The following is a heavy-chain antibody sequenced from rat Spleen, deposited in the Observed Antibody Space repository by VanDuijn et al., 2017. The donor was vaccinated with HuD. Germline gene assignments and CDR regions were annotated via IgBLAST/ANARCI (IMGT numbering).Heavy chain of an antibody. CDR2: INYDGNNT. CDR3: ARWTVYYFDY. Sequence: EVQLVESDGGLVQPGRSLKLSCAASGFTFSDYYMAWVRQAPAKGLEWVASINYDGNNTYYRDSVKGRFTISRDNANITLYLQRDSLRSEDTATYYCARWTVYYFDYWGQGVMVTVSS. V-gene: IGHV5-29*01. CDR1: GFTFSDYY. D-gene: IGHD1-1*01. J-gene: IGHJ2*01.